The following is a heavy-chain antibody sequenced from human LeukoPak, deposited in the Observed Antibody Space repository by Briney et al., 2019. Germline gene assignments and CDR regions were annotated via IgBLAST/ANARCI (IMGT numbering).Heavy chain of an antibody. J-gene: IGHJ4*02. V-gene: IGHV1-69*13. CDR1: GGTFSSYA. Sequence: GASVKVSCKASGGTFSSYAISWVRQAPGQGLEWMGGIIPIFGTANYAQKFQGRVTITADESTSTAYMELSSLRSEDTAVYYCARSHPFFDSSSGGLLDYWGQGTLVTVSS. CDR3: ARSHPFFDSSSGGLLDY. D-gene: IGHD6-6*01. CDR2: IIPIFGTA.